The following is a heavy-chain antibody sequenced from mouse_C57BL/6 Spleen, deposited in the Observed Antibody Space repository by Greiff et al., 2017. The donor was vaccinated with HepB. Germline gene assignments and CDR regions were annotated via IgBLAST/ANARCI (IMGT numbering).Heavy chain of an antibody. CDR3: TTYPTVVATDAMDY. J-gene: IGHJ4*01. CDR1: GFNIKDDY. D-gene: IGHD1-1*01. CDR2: IDPENGDT. Sequence: DVKLVESGAELVRPGASVKLSCTASGFNIKDDYMHWVKQRPEQGLEWIGWIDPENGDTEYASKFQGKATITADTSSNTAYLQLSSLTSEDTAVYYCTTYPTVVATDAMDYWGQGTSVTVAS. V-gene: IGHV14-4*01.